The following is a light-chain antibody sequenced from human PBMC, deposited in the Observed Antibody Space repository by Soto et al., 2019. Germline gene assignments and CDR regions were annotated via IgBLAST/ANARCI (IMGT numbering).Light chain of an antibody. J-gene: IGKJ4*01. CDR3: QQYDSSPLT. CDR2: GAS. Sequence: EIVLTQSPGTLSSYPGERATLSCRASQSVSSSYLAWYQQKPGQAPRLLIYGASSRGTGIPDRFSGSGSGTDFTLTISRLEPEDFAVYYCQQYDSSPLTFGGGTKVEIK. CDR1: QSVSSSY. V-gene: IGKV3-20*01.